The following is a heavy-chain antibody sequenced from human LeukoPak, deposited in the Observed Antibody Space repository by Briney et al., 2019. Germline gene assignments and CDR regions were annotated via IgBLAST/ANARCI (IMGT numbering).Heavy chain of an antibody. CDR3: ARAYQRLGELSLPDY. Sequence: ASVKVSCKASGYTFTSYAMNWVRQAPGQGLEWMGWIHPSTGNPTYAQGFTGRFVFSLDTSVSTTYLQISSLKAEDTAVYYCARAYQRLGELSLPDYWGQGTLVTVSS. CDR2: IHPSTGNP. CDR1: GYTFTSYA. J-gene: IGHJ4*02. D-gene: IGHD3-16*02. V-gene: IGHV7-4-1*02.